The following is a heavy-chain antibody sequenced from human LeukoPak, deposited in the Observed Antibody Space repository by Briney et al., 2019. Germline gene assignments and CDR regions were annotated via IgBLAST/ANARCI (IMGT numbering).Heavy chain of an antibody. CDR3: ARDRTYYDFWSGYYPYYYYYMDV. V-gene: IGHV1-69*13. CDR2: IIPIFGTA. CDR1: GGTFSSYA. D-gene: IGHD3-3*01. Sequence: SVKVSCKASGGTFSSYAISWVRQAPGQGLEWMGGIIPIFGTANYAQKFQGRVTITADESTSTAYIELSSLRSEDTAVYYCARDRTYYDFWSGYYPYYYYYMDVWGKGTTVTVSS. J-gene: IGHJ6*03.